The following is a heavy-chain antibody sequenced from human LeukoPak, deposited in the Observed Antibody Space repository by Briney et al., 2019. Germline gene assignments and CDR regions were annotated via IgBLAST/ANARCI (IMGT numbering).Heavy chain of an antibody. D-gene: IGHD1-26*01. CDR1: GFTFTNSW. CDR2: IKQDGSTK. V-gene: IGHV3-7*01. J-gene: IGHJ4*02. Sequence: PGGSLRLSCAASGFTFTNSWMAWVRQAQGKGLEWVANIKQDGSTKHYADSLKGRFTISRDNPKNSLYLQMNNLRADDTAVYYCTRDTDGSLDYWGQGILVTVAS. CDR3: TRDTDGSLDY.